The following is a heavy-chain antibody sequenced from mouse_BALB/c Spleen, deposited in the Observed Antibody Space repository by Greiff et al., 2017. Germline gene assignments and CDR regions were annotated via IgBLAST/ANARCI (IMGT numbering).Heavy chain of an antibody. D-gene: IGHD1-1*01. CDR3: ARSLITTRVFDY. V-gene: IGHV3-8*02. CDR1: GDSITSGY. J-gene: IGHJ2*01. CDR2: ISYSGST. Sequence: EVKLQESGPSLVKPSQTLSLTCSVTGDSITSGYWNWIRKFPGNKLEYMGYISYSGSTYYNPSLKSRISITRDTSKNQYYLQLNSVTTEDTATYYCARSLITTRVFDYWGQGTTLTVSS.